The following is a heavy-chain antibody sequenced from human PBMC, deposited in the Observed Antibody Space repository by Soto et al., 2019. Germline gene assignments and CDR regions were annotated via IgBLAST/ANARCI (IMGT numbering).Heavy chain of an antibody. D-gene: IGHD3-9*01. Sequence: QVQLQESGPGLVKPSETLSLTCTVSGDSVCSYYWSWIRQPPGKGLEWIGYFYYSGSTNYNPSLKSRVTISVDTSKNQFSLKLISVTAADTAVYSCARSHDILTGFSSPHFDYWGQGTLVTVSS. CDR3: ARSHDILTGFSSPHFDY. V-gene: IGHV4-59*02. CDR2: FYYSGST. J-gene: IGHJ4*02. CDR1: GDSVCSYY.